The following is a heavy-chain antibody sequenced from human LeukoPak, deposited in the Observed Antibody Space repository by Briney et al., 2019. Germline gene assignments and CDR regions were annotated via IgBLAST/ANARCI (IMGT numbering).Heavy chain of an antibody. D-gene: IGHD7-27*01. V-gene: IGHV4-34*01. J-gene: IGHJ4*02. Sequence: SETLSLTCAVYGGSFSGYYWSWIRQPPGKGLEWIGEINHSGSTNYNPSLKSRVTISVGTSKNQFSLKLSSVTAADTAVYYCARAQLTGDPYFDYWGQGTLVTVSS. CDR1: GGSFSGYY. CDR2: INHSGST. CDR3: ARAQLTGDPYFDY.